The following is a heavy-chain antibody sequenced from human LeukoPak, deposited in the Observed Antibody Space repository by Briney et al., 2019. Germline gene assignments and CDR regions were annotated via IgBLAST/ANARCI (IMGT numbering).Heavy chain of an antibody. CDR1: GGSISSGGYY. J-gene: IGHJ3*02. D-gene: IGHD3-3*01. V-gene: IGHV4-31*03. CDR2: IYYSGST. CDR3: ARELVLRQDFGRAFDI. Sequence: SETLSLTCTVSGGSISSGGYYWSWFRQPPGKGLGWMGYIYYSGSTYYNPSLKSRVTISVDTSKNQFSLKLSSVTAADTAVYYCARELVLRQDFGRAFDIWGQGTMVTVSS.